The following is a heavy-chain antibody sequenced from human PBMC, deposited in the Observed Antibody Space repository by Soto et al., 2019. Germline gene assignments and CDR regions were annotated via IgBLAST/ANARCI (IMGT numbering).Heavy chain of an antibody. D-gene: IGHD4-17*01. CDR1: GYSFTSYW. CDR2: IYPGDSDT. Sequence: GESLKISCKGSGYSFTSYWIGWVRQMPGKGLEWMGIIYPGDSDTRYSPSFQGQVTISADKSISTAYLQWSSLKASDTAMYYCARSMTYGDYDPYYFDYWGQGTLVTVSS. J-gene: IGHJ4*02. V-gene: IGHV5-51*01. CDR3: ARSMTYGDYDPYYFDY.